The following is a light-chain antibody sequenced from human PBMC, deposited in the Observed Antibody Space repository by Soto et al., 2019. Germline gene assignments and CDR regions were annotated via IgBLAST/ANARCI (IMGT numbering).Light chain of an antibody. V-gene: IGKV3-15*01. CDR1: QNVSSN. J-gene: IGKJ4*01. CDR3: QQNNNRPPT. CDR2: GAS. Sequence: EIVCTQSPATLSVSPGARATLSCRPSQNVSSNLAWYQQKPGQAPRLLISGASTRATGIPARFSGSGSGTEFTLTINSLQSEDFAGYYCQQNNNRPPTFGGGTKVDIK.